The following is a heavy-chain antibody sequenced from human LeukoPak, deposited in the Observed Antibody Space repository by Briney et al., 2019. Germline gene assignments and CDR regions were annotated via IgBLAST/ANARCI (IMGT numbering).Heavy chain of an antibody. Sequence: TGGSLRLSCAASGFTFSSYEMNWVRQAPGKGLDWVSYISPGGSTIYYADSMKGRFTISRDNAKNSLYLQMNSLRAEDTAVYYCARDRTLVRGVAEYFYGMDVWGQGTTVTVSS. CDR2: ISPGGSTI. CDR3: ARDRTLVRGVAEYFYGMDV. V-gene: IGHV3-48*03. D-gene: IGHD3-10*01. J-gene: IGHJ6*02. CDR1: GFTFSSYE.